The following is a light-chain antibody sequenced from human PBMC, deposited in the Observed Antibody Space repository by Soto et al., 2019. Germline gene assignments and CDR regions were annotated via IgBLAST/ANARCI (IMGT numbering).Light chain of an antibody. CDR2: DAS. Sequence: LSPGERATLSCVASQSVSSYLAWYQQKPGQAPRLLIYDASNRATGIPARFSGSGSGTDFTLTISSLEPEDFAVYYCQQRSNWPPITFGQGTRLEIK. CDR3: QQRSNWPPIT. J-gene: IGKJ5*01. V-gene: IGKV3-11*01. CDR1: QSVSSY.